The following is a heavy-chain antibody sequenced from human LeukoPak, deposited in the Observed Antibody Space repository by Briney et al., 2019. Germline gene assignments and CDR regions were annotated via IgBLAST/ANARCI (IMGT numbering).Heavy chain of an antibody. D-gene: IGHD4-17*01. V-gene: IGHV3-21*01. Sequence: GGSLRLSCAASKFTFSSYSMNWVRQAPGKGLEWVSSISSSTTNIYYADSVKGRFTISRDNAKNSLYLQMNSLRAEDTAVYYCARDRTTVTTFDYWGQGTLVTVSS. CDR2: ISSSTTNI. J-gene: IGHJ4*02. CDR1: KFTFSSYS. CDR3: ARDRTTVTTFDY.